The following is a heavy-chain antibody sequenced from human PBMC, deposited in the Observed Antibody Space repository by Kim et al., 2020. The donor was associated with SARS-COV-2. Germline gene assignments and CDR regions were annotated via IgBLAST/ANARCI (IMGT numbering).Heavy chain of an antibody. CDR3: ARPYSYGLDAFDI. V-gene: IGHV4-39*01. Sequence: SETLSLTCTVSGGSISSSSYYWGWIRQPPGKGLEWIGSIYYSGSTYYNPSHKSRVTISVDTSKNQFSLKLSSVTAADTAVYYCARPYSYGLDAFDIWGQGTMVTVSS. CDR1: GGSISSSSYY. J-gene: IGHJ3*02. D-gene: IGHD5-18*01. CDR2: IYYSGST.